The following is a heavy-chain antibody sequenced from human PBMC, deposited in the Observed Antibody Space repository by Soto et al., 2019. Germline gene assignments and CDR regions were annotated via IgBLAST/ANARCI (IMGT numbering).Heavy chain of an antibody. Sequence: ASVKVSCKASGGTFSSYAISWVRQAPGQGLEWMGGIIPIFGTANYAQKFQGRVTITADESTSTAYMELSSLRSEDTAVYYCARGGWYPTRAFDIWGQGTMVTVSS. CDR3: ARGGWYPTRAFDI. V-gene: IGHV1-69*13. D-gene: IGHD6-19*01. CDR1: GGTFSSYA. CDR2: IIPIFGTA. J-gene: IGHJ3*02.